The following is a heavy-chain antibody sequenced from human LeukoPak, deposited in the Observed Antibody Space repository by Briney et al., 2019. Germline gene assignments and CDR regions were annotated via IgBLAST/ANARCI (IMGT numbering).Heavy chain of an antibody. CDR2: ISATDADT. CDR3: ATRYCSGSTCYGVDF. Sequence: PGGSLRLSCAASGFTFSSYSMTWVRQAPGKGLEWVSAISATDADTHYADSVKGRFTISRDNYKNTLSLQMDSLRAEDTAVYYCATRYCSGSTCYGVDFWGQGTLVTVSS. CDR1: GFTFSSYS. V-gene: IGHV3-23*01. J-gene: IGHJ4*02. D-gene: IGHD2-15*01.